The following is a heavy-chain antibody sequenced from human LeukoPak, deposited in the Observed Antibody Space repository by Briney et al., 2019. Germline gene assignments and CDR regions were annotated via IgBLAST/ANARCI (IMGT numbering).Heavy chain of an antibody. CDR1: VGTFSSYA. D-gene: IGHD3-22*01. CDR2: IIPILGIA. Sequence: SVKVSCKASVGTFSSYAISWVRQAPGQGLEWMGRIIPILGIANYAQKFQGRVTTTADKSTSTAYMELSSLRSEDTAVYYCARDAVVVFTFDYWGQGTLVTVPS. V-gene: IGHV1-69*04. J-gene: IGHJ4*02. CDR3: ARDAVVVFTFDY.